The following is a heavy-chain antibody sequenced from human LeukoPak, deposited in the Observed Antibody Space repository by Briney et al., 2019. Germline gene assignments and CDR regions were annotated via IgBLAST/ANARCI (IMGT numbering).Heavy chain of an antibody. CDR3: ALNYYDSSGYPDAFDI. D-gene: IGHD3-22*01. CDR1: GGSISSSSYY. Sequence: PSETLSLTCTVSGGSISSSSYYWGWIRQPPGKGLEWIGTIYYSGSTYYNPSLKSRVTTSLDTSKNQFSLKLSPVTAADTAVYYCALNYYDSSGYPDAFDIWGQGTMVTVSS. J-gene: IGHJ3*02. V-gene: IGHV4-39*07. CDR2: IYYSGST.